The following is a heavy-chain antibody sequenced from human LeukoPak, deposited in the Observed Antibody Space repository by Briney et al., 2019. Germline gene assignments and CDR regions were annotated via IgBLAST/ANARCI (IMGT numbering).Heavy chain of an antibody. CDR3: ARERRDYYDSSGYYWEGY. Sequence: SETLSLTCTVSGYSISSGYYWGWIRQPPGQGLEWIGSIYHSGSTYYNPSLKSRVTISVDTSKNQFSLKLSSVTAADTAVYYCARERRDYYDSSGYYWEGYWGQGTLVTVSS. V-gene: IGHV4-38-2*02. CDR2: IYHSGST. CDR1: GYSISSGYY. J-gene: IGHJ4*02. D-gene: IGHD3-22*01.